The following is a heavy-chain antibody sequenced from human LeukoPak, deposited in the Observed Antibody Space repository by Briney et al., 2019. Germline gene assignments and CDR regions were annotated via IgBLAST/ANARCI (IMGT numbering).Heavy chain of an antibody. Sequence: SETLSLTCTVSVGSLSSGDYYWSWVRQPPGKGLEWIGYIYYSGSTYYNPSLKSRVTISVDTSKNQFSLKLSSVTAADTAVYYCAREGGSYYGVFDYWGQGTLVTVSS. CDR3: AREGGSYYGVFDY. J-gene: IGHJ4*02. D-gene: IGHD1-26*01. V-gene: IGHV4-30-4*08. CDR1: VGSLSSGDYY. CDR2: IYYSGST.